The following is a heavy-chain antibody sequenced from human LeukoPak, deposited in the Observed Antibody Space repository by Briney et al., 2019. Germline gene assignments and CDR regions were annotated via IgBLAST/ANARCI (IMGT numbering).Heavy chain of an antibody. D-gene: IGHD4/OR15-4a*01. CDR1: GFSFSDSY. CDR2: ISGSGSDI. Sequence: GGSLRLSCVVSGFSFSDSYMSWVRQAPERGLECISYISGSGSDINYADSVKGRFTISRDNAKNSVYLQMNSLRVEDTAIYYCARTARLYDHWGQGTQVTVSS. V-gene: IGHV3-11*01. CDR3: ARTARLYDH. J-gene: IGHJ4*02.